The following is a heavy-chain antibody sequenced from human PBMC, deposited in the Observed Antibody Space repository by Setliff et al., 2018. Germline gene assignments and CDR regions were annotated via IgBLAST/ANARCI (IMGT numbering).Heavy chain of an antibody. J-gene: IGHJ5*02. V-gene: IGHV4-61*02. Sequence: LSLTCAVSGGSLNSGSYYWSWIRQSTERGLEWLGRLHTSGSTTYNPALNSRVTISVDTSTNQFSLRLTSLTAADTAVYFCARDNTILGATDHWGQGTLVTVPQ. CDR3: ARDNTILGATDH. CDR2: LHTSGST. CDR1: GGSLNSGSYY. D-gene: IGHD1-26*01.